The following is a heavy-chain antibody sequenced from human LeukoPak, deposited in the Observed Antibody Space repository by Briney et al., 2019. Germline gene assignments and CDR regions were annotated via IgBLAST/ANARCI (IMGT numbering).Heavy chain of an antibody. V-gene: IGHV3-9*01. J-gene: IGHJ6*03. D-gene: IGHD2-2*01. CDR2: ISWNSGSI. Sequence: GGSLRLSCAASGFTFDDYAMHWVRQAPGKGLEWVSGISWNSGSIAYADSVKGRFTISRDNSKNTLYLQMNSLRAEDTAVYYCAKGYCSSTSCYEHYYYYMDVWGKGTTVTISS. CDR1: GFTFDDYA. CDR3: AKGYCSSTSCYEHYYYYMDV.